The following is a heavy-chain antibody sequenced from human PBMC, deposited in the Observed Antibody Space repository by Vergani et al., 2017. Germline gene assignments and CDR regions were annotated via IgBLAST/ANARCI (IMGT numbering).Heavy chain of an antibody. V-gene: IGHV3-30*03. Sequence: QVHLVESGGGVVQPGRSLRLSCSASGFGFKNFAMHWVRQAPGKGLEWVATISKDGTHDYYEPSVRGRFAVSRDNFKNTMYLQMDRLTTDDTAVYFCARDGTYIFVSSCVYSHLLYYWVQGILVTVSS. CDR2: ISKDGTHD. CDR1: GFGFKNFA. CDR3: ARDGTYIFVSSCVYSHLLYY. D-gene: IGHD3-22*01. J-gene: IGHJ4*02.